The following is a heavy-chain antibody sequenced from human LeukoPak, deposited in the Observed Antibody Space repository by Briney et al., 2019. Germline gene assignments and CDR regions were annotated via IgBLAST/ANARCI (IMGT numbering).Heavy chain of an antibody. D-gene: IGHD3-10*01. CDR3: ARTRYYYNSRSYGAPYYFDY. J-gene: IGHJ4*02. V-gene: IGHV4-39*01. Sequence: SSETLSLTCSVSGGSISSGSYYWGWIRQPPGKGLEWIGSIYYSGSTYYKSSLKSRVTISVDTSKNQFSLKLSSVTAADTAVYYCARTRYYYNSRSYGAPYYFDYWGQGTLVTVSS. CDR2: IYYSGST. CDR1: GGSISSGSYY.